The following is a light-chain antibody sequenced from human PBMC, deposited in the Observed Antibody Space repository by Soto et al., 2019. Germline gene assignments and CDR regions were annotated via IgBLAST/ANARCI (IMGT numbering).Light chain of an antibody. CDR3: SSYTSSSTLV. J-gene: IGLJ2*01. CDR2: EVS. CDR1: SSDVGGHNY. V-gene: IGLV2-14*01. Sequence: QSALTQPASVSGSPGQSITISCTGTSSDVGGHNYVSWYQQHPGKAPKLMIYEVSNRPSGVSNRFSGPKSGNTASLTISGLQAEDEADYYCSSYTSSSTLVFGGGTQLTVL.